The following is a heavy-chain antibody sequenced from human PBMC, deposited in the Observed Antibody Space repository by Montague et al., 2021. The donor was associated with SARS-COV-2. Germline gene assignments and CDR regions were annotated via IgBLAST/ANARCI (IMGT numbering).Heavy chain of an antibody. J-gene: IGHJ6*02. CDR1: LRSGSSATQE. Sequence: SETLSLTCTVYLRSGSSATQEQSGIRQASSTVPVWIRYTTYSGRTRYNPSLKSRVTISVDMSKNQFSLKLNSVTAADTAVYYCASSGGYYYYYQGVDVWGQGTTVTVSS. CDR3: ASSGGYYYYYQGVDV. V-gene: IGHV4-61*01. CDR2: TTYSGRT. D-gene: IGHD3-10*01.